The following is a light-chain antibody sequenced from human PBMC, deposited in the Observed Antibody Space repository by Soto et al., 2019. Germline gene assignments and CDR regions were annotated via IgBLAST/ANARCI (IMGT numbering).Light chain of an antibody. V-gene: IGLV2-14*01. CDR1: SSNIGTYNY. CDR3: SSYTSSSCVV. J-gene: IGLJ2*01. CDR2: EVS. Sequence: QSALTQPASVSGSPGQSITISCTGTSSNIGTYNYVSWYRQHPGTAPKLIIYEVSRRPSGVSNRFSASKSGNTASLTISGLQAEDEADYYCSSYTSSSCVVFGGGTKVTVL.